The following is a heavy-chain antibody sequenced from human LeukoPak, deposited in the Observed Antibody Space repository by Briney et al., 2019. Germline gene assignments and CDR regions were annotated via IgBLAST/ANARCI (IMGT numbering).Heavy chain of an antibody. D-gene: IGHD3-16*01. Sequence: SQTLSLTCGISGDSVSSNSATWNWIRQSPSRGLEWLGRTYYRSKWYNDYAVSVKSRIIINPDTSKNQFSLHLNSVTPEDTAVYYCVRGGHFDYWGQGTLVTVSS. CDR2: TYYRSKWYN. CDR3: VRGGHFDY. V-gene: IGHV6-1*01. J-gene: IGHJ4*02. CDR1: GDSVSSNSAT.